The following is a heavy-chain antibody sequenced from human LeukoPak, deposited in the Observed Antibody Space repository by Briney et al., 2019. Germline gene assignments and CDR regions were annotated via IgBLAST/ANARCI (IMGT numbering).Heavy chain of an antibody. CDR1: GGSISSSSYY. D-gene: IGHD6-13*01. CDR2: IYYSGST. CDR3: ARAVGSSNDY. J-gene: IGHJ4*02. Sequence: SETLSLTCTVSGGSISSSSYYWGWIRQPPGKGLEWIGSIYYSGSTYYNPSLKSRVTISIDTPKNQISLRLSSVTAADTAVYYCARAVGSSNDYWGQGTLVTVSS. V-gene: IGHV4-39*07.